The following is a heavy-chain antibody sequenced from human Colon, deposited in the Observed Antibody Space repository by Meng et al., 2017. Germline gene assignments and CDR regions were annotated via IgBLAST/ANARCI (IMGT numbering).Heavy chain of an antibody. V-gene: IGHV1-2*06. Sequence: QVQLVQSGAEVKKPGASVTVSCKASGYTLYIHWVRLRPGEGVEWMGRINPRTGDTKSAQSFQGRVTMTRDTSTTTFSMDLRSLTTDDSAIYFCARESADGGSFDLWGQGTLVTVSS. CDR1: GYTLY. CDR2: INPRTGDT. D-gene: IGHD2-15*01. J-gene: IGHJ4*02. CDR3: ARESADGGSFDL.